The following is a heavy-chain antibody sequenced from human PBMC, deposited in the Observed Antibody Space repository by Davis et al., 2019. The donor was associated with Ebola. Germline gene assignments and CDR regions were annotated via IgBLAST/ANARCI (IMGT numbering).Heavy chain of an antibody. J-gene: IGHJ6*02. CDR3: AKDVRYFFWLAGMDV. D-gene: IGHD3-9*01. CDR1: GFTFSSYW. V-gene: IGHV3-74*01. Sequence: GESLKISCAASGFTFSSYWMHWVRQAPGKGLVWVSRIKTDGSYTNYADSVKGRFAIFRDNAKNTLYLQMDSLRPEDTAVYYCAKDVRYFFWLAGMDVWGQGTTVTVSS. CDR2: IKTDGSYT.